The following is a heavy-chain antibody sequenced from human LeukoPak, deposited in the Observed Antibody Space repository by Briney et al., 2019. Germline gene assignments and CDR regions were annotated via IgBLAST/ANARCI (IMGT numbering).Heavy chain of an antibody. Sequence: GSLRLSCAASGFTFSSYWMSWVRQAPGKGLEWVANIKQDGSEKYYVDSVKGRFTISRDNAKNSLYLQMNSLRAEDTAVYYCARDGLSIVVVPAAMYYYYYYMDVWGKGTTVTVSS. V-gene: IGHV3-7*01. D-gene: IGHD2-2*01. CDR3: ARDGLSIVVVPAAMYYYYYYMDV. CDR2: IKQDGSEK. J-gene: IGHJ6*03. CDR1: GFTFSSYW.